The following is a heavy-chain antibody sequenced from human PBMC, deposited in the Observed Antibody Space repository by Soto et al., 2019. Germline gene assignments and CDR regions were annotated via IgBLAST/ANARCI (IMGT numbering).Heavy chain of an antibody. J-gene: IGHJ4*02. CDR3: ARSYGAAAGKSDY. CDR1: GFTFSSYA. V-gene: IGHV3-30-3*01. Sequence: QVQLVESGGGVAQPGRSLRLSCAASGFTFSSYAMHWVRQAPGKGLEWVAVISYDGSNKYYADSVKGRFTISRDNSKNTLYLQMNSLRAEDTAVYYCARSYGAAAGKSDYWGQGTLVTVSS. D-gene: IGHD6-13*01. CDR2: ISYDGSNK.